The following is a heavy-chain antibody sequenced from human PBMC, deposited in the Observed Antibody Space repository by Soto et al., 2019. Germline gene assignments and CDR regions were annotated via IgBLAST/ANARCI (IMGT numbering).Heavy chain of an antibody. V-gene: IGHV3-43*01. J-gene: IGHJ4*02. CDR1: GFTFDDYT. Sequence: PGGSLRLSCAASGFTFDDYTMHWVRQAPGKGLEWVSLISWDGGSTYYADSVKGRFTISRGNSKNSLYLQMNSLRTEDTALYYCAKDISYSSGWPGYWGQGTLVTVSS. CDR2: ISWDGGST. CDR3: AKDISYSSGWPGY. D-gene: IGHD6-19*01.